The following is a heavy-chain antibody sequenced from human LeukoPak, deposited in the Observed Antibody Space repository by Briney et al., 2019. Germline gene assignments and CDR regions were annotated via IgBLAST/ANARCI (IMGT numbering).Heavy chain of an antibody. CDR1: GYTFRNYG. CDR2: ISAYNGDT. CDR3: ARDPSNTSGYQIYFDY. J-gene: IGHJ4*02. V-gene: IGHV1-18*01. Sequence: ASVKVSCKASGYTFRNYGISWVRQAPGQGLEWMGWISAYNGDTHYAQKLQGRVTMTTDTSTSTAYMGLRSLRSDDTAVYYCARDPSNTSGYQIYFDYWGQGTLVTVSS. D-gene: IGHD3-3*01.